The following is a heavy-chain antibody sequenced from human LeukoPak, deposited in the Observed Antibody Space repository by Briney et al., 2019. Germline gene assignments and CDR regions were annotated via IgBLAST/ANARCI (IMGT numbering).Heavy chain of an antibody. D-gene: IGHD3-16*01. V-gene: IGHV3-7*03. CDR3: AKDEFLPLVTYDYVWGRYFDY. J-gene: IGHJ4*02. CDR1: GFTFTNYW. Sequence: GGSLRLSCAASGFTFTNYWMSWVRQPPGKGLEWVANIRHDESEIYYVDSVKGRFTISRDNAKDSLFLQMNSLRAEDTAVYYCAKDEFLPLVTYDYVWGRYFDYWGQGTLVTVSS. CDR2: IRHDESEI.